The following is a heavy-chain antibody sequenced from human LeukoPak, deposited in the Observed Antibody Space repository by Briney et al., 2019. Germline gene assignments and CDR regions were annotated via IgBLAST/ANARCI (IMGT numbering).Heavy chain of an antibody. CDR1: GFTFSSYS. V-gene: IGHV3-21*01. J-gene: IGHJ4*02. Sequence: GGSLRLSCAASGFTFSSYSMNWVRQAPGKGLEWVSSISSSSSYIYYADSVKGRFTISRDNAKNSLYLQMNSLRAEDTAVYYCARGGDNFDWLLSSRGLDYWGQGTLVTVSS. D-gene: IGHD3-9*01. CDR2: ISSSSSYI. CDR3: ARGGDNFDWLLSSRGLDY.